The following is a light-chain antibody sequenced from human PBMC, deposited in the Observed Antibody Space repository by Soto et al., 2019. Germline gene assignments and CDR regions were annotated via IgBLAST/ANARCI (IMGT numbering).Light chain of an antibody. V-gene: IGLV2-14*01. CDR1: SSDVGGYNY. CDR3: SSYTSSSTRV. Sequence: QSALTQPASVSGSPGQSITISCTGTSSDVGGYNYVSWYQQHPGKAPKLRIYEVSNRPSGVSNRFSGSKSGNKASLTISGLQAEDEADYYFSSYTSSSTRVFGGGTKLTVL. J-gene: IGLJ3*02. CDR2: EVS.